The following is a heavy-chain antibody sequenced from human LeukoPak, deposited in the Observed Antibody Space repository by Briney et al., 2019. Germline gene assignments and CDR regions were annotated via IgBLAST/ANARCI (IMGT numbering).Heavy chain of an antibody. CDR1: GGSISSYY. CDR2: IYYSGST. Sequence: SETLSLTCTVSGGSISSYYWSWIRQPPGNGLEWIGSIYYSGSTYYNPSLKSRVTISVDTSKNQFSLKLSSVTAADTAAYYCARLGVTAAGPQDYWGQGTLVTVSS. V-gene: IGHV4-59*05. J-gene: IGHJ4*02. D-gene: IGHD2-21*02. CDR3: ARLGVTAAGPQDY.